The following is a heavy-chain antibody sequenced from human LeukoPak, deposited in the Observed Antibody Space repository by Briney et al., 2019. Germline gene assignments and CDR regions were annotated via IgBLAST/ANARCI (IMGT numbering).Heavy chain of an antibody. CDR3: AKDRRVIAISSAFDY. CDR2: IRYDGSNK. CDR1: GFTFSSYG. V-gene: IGHV3-30*02. D-gene: IGHD2-21*01. Sequence: GGSLRLSCAASGFTFSSYGMHWVRQAPGKGLEWVAFIRYDGSNKYYADSVKGQFTISRDNSKNTLYLQMNSLRAEDTAVYYCAKDRRVIAISSAFDYWGQGTLVTVSS. J-gene: IGHJ4*02.